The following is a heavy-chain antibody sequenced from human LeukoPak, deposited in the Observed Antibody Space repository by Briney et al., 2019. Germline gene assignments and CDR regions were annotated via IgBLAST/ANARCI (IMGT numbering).Heavy chain of an antibody. V-gene: IGHV1-18*01. CDR1: GYTFTSYG. Sequence: ASVKVSCKASGYTFTSYGISWVGQAPGQGLEWMGWISAYNGNTNYPQKLQGRFTMTTDTSTSTAYMELRSLRSEDTAVYYCARDRGYNYVSSGYYDYWGQGALVTVSS. D-gene: IGHD3-22*01. CDR2: ISAYNGNT. CDR3: ARDRGYNYVSSGYYDY. J-gene: IGHJ4*02.